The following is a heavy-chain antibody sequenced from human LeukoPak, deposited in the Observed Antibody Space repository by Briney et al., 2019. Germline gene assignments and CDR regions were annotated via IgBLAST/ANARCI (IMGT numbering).Heavy chain of an antibody. CDR3: ARAERRYCSSTSCYTYYYYYYMDV. J-gene: IGHJ6*03. CDR1: GFTFSSYG. V-gene: IGHV3-30*03. D-gene: IGHD2-2*01. Sequence: GGSLRLSCAASGFTFSSYGMSWVRQVPGKGLEWVAVISYDGSNKYYADSVKGRFTISRDNSKNTLYLQMNSLRAEDTAVYYCARAERRYCSSTSCYTYYYYYYMDVWGKGTTVTVSS. CDR2: ISYDGSNK.